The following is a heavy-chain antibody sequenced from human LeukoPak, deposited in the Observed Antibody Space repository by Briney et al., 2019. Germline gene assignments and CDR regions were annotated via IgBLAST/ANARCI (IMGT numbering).Heavy chain of an antibody. Sequence: GSLRLSCAVSGFTFHSYTVNWVRQAPGKGLEWLSFIDGSGTIPYYADSVRGRFTISINDAKTSLYLHMTSLRAEDTAVYYCVRDYNWAFDVWGQGTMVAVSS. CDR2: IDGSGTIP. J-gene: IGHJ3*01. V-gene: IGHV3-48*01. CDR1: GFTFHSYT. D-gene: IGHD1-20*01. CDR3: VRDYNWAFDV.